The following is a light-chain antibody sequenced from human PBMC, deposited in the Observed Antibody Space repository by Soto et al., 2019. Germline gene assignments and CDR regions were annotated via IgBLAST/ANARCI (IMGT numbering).Light chain of an antibody. J-gene: IGLJ3*02. Sequence: SVLTQPPSVSGAPGQTVTISCSGTSSNFGAGYDAHWYQQLPGTAPKLLIYANSNRPSGVPDRFSGSKSGTSASLAITGLQAEDEADYYCQSYDNSLSGSRVFGGGTKLTVL. CDR2: ANS. CDR1: SSNFGAGYD. CDR3: QSYDNSLSGSRV. V-gene: IGLV1-40*01.